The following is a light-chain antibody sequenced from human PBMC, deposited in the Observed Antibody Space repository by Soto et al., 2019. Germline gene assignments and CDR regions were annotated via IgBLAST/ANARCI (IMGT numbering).Light chain of an antibody. V-gene: IGLV2-14*03. CDR3: SSYTRSITLK. CDR2: EVI. J-gene: IGLJ2*01. Sequence: QSVLTQPASVSGSPGQSMTISCTGTSSDVGDFNFVSWYQQHAGKAPKLLIYEVIKRPSGISDRFSGSKSGNTASLTISGLQTEDEADYYCSSYTRSITLKFGGGTQLTVL. CDR1: SSDVGDFNF.